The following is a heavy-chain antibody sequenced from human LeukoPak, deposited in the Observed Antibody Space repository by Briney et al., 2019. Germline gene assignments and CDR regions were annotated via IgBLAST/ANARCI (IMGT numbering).Heavy chain of an antibody. Sequence: PGGSLRLSCAASGFTFSGSAMHWVRQASGKGLEWVGRIRSKANSYATAYAASVKGRFTISRDDSKNTAYLQMNSLKTEDTAVYYCTMDPRIAAAGNGFDPWGQGTLVTVSS. D-gene: IGHD6-13*01. CDR1: GFTFSGSA. CDR3: TMDPRIAAAGNGFDP. J-gene: IGHJ5*02. V-gene: IGHV3-73*01. CDR2: IRSKANSYAT.